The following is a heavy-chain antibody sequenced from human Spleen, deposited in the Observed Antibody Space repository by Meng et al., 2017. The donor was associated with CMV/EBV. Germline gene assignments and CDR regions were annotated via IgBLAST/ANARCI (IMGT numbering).Heavy chain of an antibody. Sequence: GESLKISCAASGFAFSNYAMSWVRQAPGKGLEWVSGISGNGFSTYYADSVKGRFTISRDNSKNTLYLQMSSLRAEDTAVYYCAKDEGFDSSGWAWDYWGQGTLVTVSS. CDR3: AKDEGFDSSGWAWDY. CDR2: ISGNGFST. D-gene: IGHD6-19*01. CDR1: GFAFSNYA. V-gene: IGHV3-23*01. J-gene: IGHJ4*02.